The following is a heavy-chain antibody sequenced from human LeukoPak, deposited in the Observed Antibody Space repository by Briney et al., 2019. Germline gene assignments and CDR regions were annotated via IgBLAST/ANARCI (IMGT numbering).Heavy chain of an antibody. CDR3: AKDRSYYDSSGAFDI. CDR2: ISSSSSTI. V-gene: IGHV3-48*01. Sequence: GGSLRLSCAASGFTFSSYSMNWVRQAPGKGLEWVSYISSSSSTIYYADSVKGRFTISRDNAKNSLYLQMNSLRAEDTAVYYCAKDRSYYDSSGAFDIWGQGTMVTVSS. D-gene: IGHD3-22*01. J-gene: IGHJ3*02. CDR1: GFTFSSYS.